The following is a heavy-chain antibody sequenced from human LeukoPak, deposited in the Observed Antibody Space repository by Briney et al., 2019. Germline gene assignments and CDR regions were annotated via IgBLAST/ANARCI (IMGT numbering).Heavy chain of an antibody. CDR2: INPSGGST. CDR1: GYTFTSYY. V-gene: IGHV1-46*01. Sequence: ASVKVSCKASGYTFTSYYMHWVRQAPGQGLEWMGIINPSGGSTSYAQKFQGRVTMTRDTSTSTAYMELRSLRSDDTAVYYCASTDYSIAATGTWPNQNEYWGQGTLVTVSS. J-gene: IGHJ4*02. D-gene: IGHD6-13*01. CDR3: ASTDYSIAATGTWPNQNEY.